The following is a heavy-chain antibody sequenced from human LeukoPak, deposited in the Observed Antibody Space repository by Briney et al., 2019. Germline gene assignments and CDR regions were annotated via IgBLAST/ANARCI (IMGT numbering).Heavy chain of an antibody. CDR2: IYYSGST. CDR3: ARLRRWLQNFDY. J-gene: IGHJ4*02. Sequence: SETLSLTCTVSGGSISSSSYYWGWIRQPPGKGLEWIGSIYYSGSTYYNPSLKRRVTISVGTSKNQFSLKLSSVTAADTAVYYCARLRRWLQNFDYWGQGTLVTVSS. V-gene: IGHV4-39*01. D-gene: IGHD5-24*01. CDR1: GGSISSSSYY.